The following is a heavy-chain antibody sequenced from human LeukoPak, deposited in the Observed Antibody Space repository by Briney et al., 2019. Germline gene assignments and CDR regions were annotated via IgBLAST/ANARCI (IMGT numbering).Heavy chain of an antibody. J-gene: IGHJ4*02. V-gene: IGHV3-23*01. CDR1: GFAFSANT. CDR2: ISSSGDST. Sequence: GGSLRLSCAASGFAFSANTMTWVRQAPGKGLEWVSGISSSGDSTYYADSVKGRFTISRDNSKNTLYLQMHSLRAEDTAVYYCTGPGYGSDGSNFDYWGQGTLVTVSS. CDR3: TGPGYGSDGSNFDY. D-gene: IGHD2-15*01.